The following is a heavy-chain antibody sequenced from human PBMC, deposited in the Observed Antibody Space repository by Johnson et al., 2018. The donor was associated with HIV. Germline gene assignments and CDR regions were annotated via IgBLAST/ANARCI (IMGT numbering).Heavy chain of an antibody. CDR3: AKDGGSPDDAFDI. D-gene: IGHD1-14*01. Sequence: QVQLVESGGGVVQPGRSLRLSCAASGFTFSRYAMHWVRQAPGKGLEWVAVLSYDGSSKYYADSVKGRLTISRDNSKNTLYLQMHSLRAEDTAVYYCAKDGGSPDDAFDIWGQGTMVTVSS. CDR2: LSYDGSSK. V-gene: IGHV3-30-3*01. CDR1: GFTFSRYA. J-gene: IGHJ3*02.